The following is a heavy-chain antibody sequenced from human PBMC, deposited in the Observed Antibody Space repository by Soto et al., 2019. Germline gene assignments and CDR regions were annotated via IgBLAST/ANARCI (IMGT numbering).Heavy chain of an antibody. D-gene: IGHD3-3*01. CDR3: ARGAYFDESGYYPGWYDP. J-gene: IGHJ5*02. CDR2: INHSGST. Sequence: QVQLHQWGAGLLEPSETLSLTCEVSGESFGGYYWSWIRQSPGKGLEWIGEINHSGSTNYNPSLKSRVSISVDTSKNQFSLMLSSVTAADTPVYYCARGAYFDESGYYPGWYDPWGQGTLVTVSS. CDR1: GESFGGYY. V-gene: IGHV4-34*01.